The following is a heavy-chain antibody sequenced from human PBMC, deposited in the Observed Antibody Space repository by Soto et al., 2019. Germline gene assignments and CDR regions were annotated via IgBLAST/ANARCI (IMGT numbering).Heavy chain of an antibody. Sequence: GASVRFSWKASGCTLSIYAISWVRQAPGQGLEWMGGIIPIFGTANYAQKFQGRVTITADESTSTAYMELSSLRSEDTAVYYCASRYSSSWYGGGGPGGYYYGMDVWGQGTTVNVS. J-gene: IGHJ6*02. D-gene: IGHD6-13*01. V-gene: IGHV1-69*13. CDR1: GCTLSIYA. CDR2: IIPIFGTA. CDR3: ASRYSSSWYGGGGPGGYYYGMDV.